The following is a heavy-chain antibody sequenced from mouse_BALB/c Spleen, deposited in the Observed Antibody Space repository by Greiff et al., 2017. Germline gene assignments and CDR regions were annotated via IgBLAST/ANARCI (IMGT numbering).Heavy chain of an antibody. D-gene: IGHD2-10*02. Sequence: QVQLKQSGAELVRPGSSVKISCKASGYAFSSYWMNWVKQRPGQGLEWIGQIYPGDGDTNYNGKFKGKATLTADKSSSTAYMQLSSLTSEDSAVYFCARSPYGKAMDYWGQGTSVTVSS. V-gene: IGHV1-80*01. CDR3: ARSPYGKAMDY. CDR2: IYPGDGDT. CDR1: GYAFSSYW. J-gene: IGHJ4*01.